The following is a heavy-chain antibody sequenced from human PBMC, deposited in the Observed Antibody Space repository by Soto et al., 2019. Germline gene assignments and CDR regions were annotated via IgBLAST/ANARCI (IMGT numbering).Heavy chain of an antibody. V-gene: IGHV1-69*02. J-gene: IGHJ6*04. Sequence: SVKVSCEDCRGTLNSYSISSVRQAPGQGLEWMGRIIPILGIANYAQKFQGRVTITADKSTSTAYMELSSLRSEDTAVYYCARMPWQAVWGKGITVTVSS. D-gene: IGHD2-2*01. CDR2: IIPILGIA. CDR3: ARMPWQAV. CDR1: RGTLNSYS.